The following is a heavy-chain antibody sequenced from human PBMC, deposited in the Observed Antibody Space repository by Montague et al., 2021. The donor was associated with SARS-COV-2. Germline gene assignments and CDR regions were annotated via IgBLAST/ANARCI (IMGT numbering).Heavy chain of an antibody. J-gene: IGHJ2*01. V-gene: IGHV6-1*01. Sequence: CAISGDSVSSHIATWNWIRQSPSRGLEWLGRTYYRSKWYNDYAVSVKSRVIINPDTSNNRISLQLNSVTPEDTAVYYCARAYCGGDCYFYWYFDLWGRGTLVTFSP. D-gene: IGHD2-21*02. CDR2: TYYRSKWYN. CDR3: ARAYCGGDCYFYWYFDL. CDR1: GDSVSSHIAT.